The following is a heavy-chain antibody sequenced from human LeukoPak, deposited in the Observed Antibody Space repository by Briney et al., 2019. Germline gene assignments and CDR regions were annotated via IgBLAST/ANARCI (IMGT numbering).Heavy chain of an antibody. D-gene: IGHD3-10*01. V-gene: IGHV3-7*01. Sequence: GGSLRLSCAPSVFTFSSYWMSWVRQAPAGGLEGVANIKQDGSEKYYVDSVKGRFTISRDNAKNSLYLQTNSLRAEDTAVYYCAREPFHYYGSGSYYNSNTGDYWGQGTLVTVSS. CDR2: IKQDGSEK. J-gene: IGHJ4*02. CDR1: VFTFSSYW. CDR3: AREPFHYYGSGSYYNSNTGDY.